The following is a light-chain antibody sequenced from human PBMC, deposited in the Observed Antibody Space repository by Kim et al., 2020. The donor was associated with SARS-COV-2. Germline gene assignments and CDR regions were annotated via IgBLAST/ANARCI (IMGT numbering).Light chain of an antibody. CDR3: AIWYSSTWV. CDR2: YKSDSNK. V-gene: IGLV5-39*01. Sequence: FTCTLRSGISVAIYNIYWEKQKRGSLPQFLVGYKSDSNKQQAAGVPSRFSGSKDASTNAGLLVISGRQSQDEADYYCAIWYSSTWVCGGGTQLTVL. CDR1: SGISVAIYN. J-gene: IGLJ3*02.